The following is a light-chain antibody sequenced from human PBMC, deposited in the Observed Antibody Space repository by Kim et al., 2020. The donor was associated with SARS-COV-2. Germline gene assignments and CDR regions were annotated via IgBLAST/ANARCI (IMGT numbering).Light chain of an antibody. CDR3: AAWDDSLNGVI. CDR1: RSNIGSNT. Sequence: GQRVTIPCSGNRSNIGSNTVNWYQHLPGTAPKFLIYSNNPRPSGVPDRFSGSKSGTSASLAISGLQSEDEADYYCAAWDDSLNGVIFGGGTKLTVL. J-gene: IGLJ2*01. V-gene: IGLV1-44*01. CDR2: SNN.